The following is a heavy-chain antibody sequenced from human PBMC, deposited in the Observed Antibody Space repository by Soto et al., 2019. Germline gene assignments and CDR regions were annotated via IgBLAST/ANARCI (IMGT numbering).Heavy chain of an antibody. D-gene: IGHD3-3*01. CDR1: GFTFSNAW. CDR2: IKSKTDGGTT. V-gene: IGHV3-15*01. J-gene: IGHJ5*02. Sequence: GGSLRLSCAASGFTFSNAWMSWVRQAPGKGLEWVGRIKSKTDGGTTDYAAPVKGRFTISRDDSKNTLYLQMNSLKTEDTAVYYCTTDGKLRFLEWFKPILTWGQGTLVTVSS. CDR3: TTDGKLRFLEWFKPILT.